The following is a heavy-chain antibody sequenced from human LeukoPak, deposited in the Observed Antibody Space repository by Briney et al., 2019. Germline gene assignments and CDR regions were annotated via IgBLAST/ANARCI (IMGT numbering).Heavy chain of an antibody. CDR2: ISSSRSTI. Sequence: GGSLRLSCTASGFTFNSYSMNWVRQTPGKGLEWVSYISSSRSTIHYADSVKGRFTISRDNAKNSLYLKMKSMRAEDTAVYYCVPKMYYYDSSAYYPLDYWGQGTLVTVSS. D-gene: IGHD3-22*01. CDR1: GFTFNSYS. V-gene: IGHV3-48*01. J-gene: IGHJ4*02. CDR3: VPKMYYYDSSAYYPLDY.